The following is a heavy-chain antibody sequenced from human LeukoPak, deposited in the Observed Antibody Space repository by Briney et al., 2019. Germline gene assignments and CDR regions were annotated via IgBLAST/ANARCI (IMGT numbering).Heavy chain of an antibody. CDR3: TRNRGIATAGILQAPHDY. V-gene: IGHV3-49*04. J-gene: IGHJ4*02. CDR1: GFAFGDYA. CDR2: IRSKPYGETT. Sequence: PGGSLRLSCSASGFAFGDYAMSWVRPAPGGGLEWVGFIRSKPYGETTEYAASAKGRFTISRDDSKNIVYLQMNSLKVEDTALYYCTRNRGIATAGILQAPHDYWGQGTHVTVSS. D-gene: IGHD6-13*01.